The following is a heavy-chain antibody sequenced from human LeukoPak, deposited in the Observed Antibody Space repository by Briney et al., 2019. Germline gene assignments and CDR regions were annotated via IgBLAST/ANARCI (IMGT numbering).Heavy chain of an antibody. CDR3: ARGHRIVVVPAANLY. V-gene: IGHV1-2*02. D-gene: IGHD2-2*01. CDR1: GYTFTGYY. J-gene: IGHJ4*02. Sequence: ASVKVSCKASGYTFTGYYMHWVRQAPGQGLEWMGWINPNSGGTNYAQKFQGRVTMTRDTSISTAYMELSRLRSDDTAVYYCARGHRIVVVPAANLYWGQGTLVTVSS. CDR2: INPNSGGT.